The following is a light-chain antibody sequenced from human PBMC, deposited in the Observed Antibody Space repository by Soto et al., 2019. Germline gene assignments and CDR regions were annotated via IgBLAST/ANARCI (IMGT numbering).Light chain of an antibody. CDR1: SSDVGGYNY. CDR3: SSYAGINNLV. Sequence: QSVLTQPPSASGSPGQSVTISCTGTSSDVGGYNYVSWYQQHPGKAPKLMIYEVSKRPSGVPDRFSGSKSDNTASLTVSGLQAEDEADYYCSSYAGINNLVFGGGTQLTVL. J-gene: IGLJ3*02. V-gene: IGLV2-8*01. CDR2: EVS.